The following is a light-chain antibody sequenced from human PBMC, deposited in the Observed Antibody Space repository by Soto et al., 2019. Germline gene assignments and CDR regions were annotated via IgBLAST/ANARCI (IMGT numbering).Light chain of an antibody. CDR2: GAS. J-gene: IGKJ5*01. Sequence: EIVLTQSPGTLSLSPGERATLSCRASQSVSGSYLAWYQQKPGQAPRHLIYGASSRATGIPDRFSGSGSGPDFNLSISRLEPEDLAVYYCQQYGGSPLITFGQGIRLEIK. CDR1: QSVSGSY. V-gene: IGKV3-20*01. CDR3: QQYGGSPLIT.